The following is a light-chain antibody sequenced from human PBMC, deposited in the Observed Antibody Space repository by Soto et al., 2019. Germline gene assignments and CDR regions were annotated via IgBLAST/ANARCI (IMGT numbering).Light chain of an antibody. J-gene: IGKJ1*01. CDR2: TAS. CDR3: QKYNSAPWT. CDR1: QGIGYN. Sequence: DIQMTQSPTSLSASVGDRVTITCRASQGIGYNLAWYQQKPGKVPKVLIYTASTLHSGVPSRFSGSGSGTDFTLSISSLQPEDVATYYCQKYNSAPWTFGQGTKVEIK. V-gene: IGKV1-27*01.